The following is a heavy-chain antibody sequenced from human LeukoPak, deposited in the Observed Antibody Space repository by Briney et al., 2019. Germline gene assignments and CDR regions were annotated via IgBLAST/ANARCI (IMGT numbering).Heavy chain of an antibody. Sequence: PGGSLRLSCAASGFTFSSYWMHWVRQAPGKGLVWVSRINESGRTTSYADSVKGRFTISRDNAKNTVYLQMTSLRAEDTAIYYCARDLTMLGTPGDDFDYWGQGSLVTVSS. D-gene: IGHD3-3*01. CDR3: ARDLTMLGTPGDDFDY. CDR1: GFTFSSYW. J-gene: IGHJ4*02. V-gene: IGHV3-74*01. CDR2: INESGRTT.